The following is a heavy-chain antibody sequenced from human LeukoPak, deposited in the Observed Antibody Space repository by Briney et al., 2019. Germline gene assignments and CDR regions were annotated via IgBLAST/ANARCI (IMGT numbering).Heavy chain of an antibody. J-gene: IGHJ5*02. Sequence: PGGSLRLSCAASGFTFSNYAMTWVRQAPGKGLEWIGSIYYSGSTYYNPSLKSRVTISVDTSKNQFSLKLSSVTAADTAVYYCARHYYDSSGSPFLNWFDPWGQGTLVTVSS. CDR3: ARHYYDSSGSPFLNWFDP. CDR1: GFTFSNYA. CDR2: IYYSGST. D-gene: IGHD3-22*01. V-gene: IGHV4-39*01.